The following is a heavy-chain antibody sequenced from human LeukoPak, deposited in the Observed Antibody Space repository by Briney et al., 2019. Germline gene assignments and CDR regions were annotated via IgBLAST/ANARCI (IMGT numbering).Heavy chain of an antibody. D-gene: IGHD2-15*01. J-gene: IGHJ6*03. CDR2: IYTSGST. CDR3: ARGGAATRYYYYYMEV. V-gene: IGHV4-61*02. Sequence: PSETLSLTCTVSGGFISSGSYYWSWIRQPAGKGVEWSGRIYTSGSTNYNPSLKSRVTISVDTSKNQFSLKLSSVTAADTAVYYCARGGAATRYYYYYMEVRGKGTTVTVS. CDR1: GGFISSGSYY.